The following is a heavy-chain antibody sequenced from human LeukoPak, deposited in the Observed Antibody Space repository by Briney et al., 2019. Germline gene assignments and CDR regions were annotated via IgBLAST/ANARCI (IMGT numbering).Heavy chain of an antibody. J-gene: IGHJ4*02. CDR3: ARASWVSSADAVR. CDR2: LRGDGET. Sequence: PGVSLRLSCAASGLSLTSFAMSWVRQAPARGPEWVSSLRGDGETSYADSVRGRFTLSRDDSRNTVYLQLNNLRVEDTAIYYCARASWVSSADAVRWGQGTQVTVSS. CDR1: GLSLTSFA. D-gene: IGHD3-16*01. V-gene: IGHV3-23*01.